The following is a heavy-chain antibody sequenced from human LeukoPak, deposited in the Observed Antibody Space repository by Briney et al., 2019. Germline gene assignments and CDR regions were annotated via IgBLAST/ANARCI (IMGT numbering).Heavy chain of an antibody. V-gene: IGHV1-2*02. CDR1: GYTFTGYY. Sequence: GASVKVSCKASGYTFTGYYMHWVRQAPGQGLEWMGWINPNSGGTNYAQKFQGRVTMTRDTSISTAYMELSRLRSDDTAVYYCARASVRIAARPPRDYWGQGTLVTVSS. J-gene: IGHJ4*02. D-gene: IGHD6-6*01. CDR2: INPNSGGT. CDR3: ARASVRIAARPPRDY.